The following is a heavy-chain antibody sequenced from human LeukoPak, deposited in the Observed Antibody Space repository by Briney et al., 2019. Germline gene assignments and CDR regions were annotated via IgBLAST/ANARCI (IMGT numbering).Heavy chain of an antibody. CDR3: ARSRSGYSYDHAAFDI. Sequence: SETLSLTCTVSGGSISSYYWSWIRQPPGKGLEWIAYIDYRGSTTYNPSLKSRVTISVDTSRNQFSLKLSSVTTADTAVYYCARSRSGYSYDHAAFDIWGQGTMVTVSS. CDR2: IDYRGST. CDR1: GGSISSYY. J-gene: IGHJ3*02. V-gene: IGHV4-59*01. D-gene: IGHD5-18*01.